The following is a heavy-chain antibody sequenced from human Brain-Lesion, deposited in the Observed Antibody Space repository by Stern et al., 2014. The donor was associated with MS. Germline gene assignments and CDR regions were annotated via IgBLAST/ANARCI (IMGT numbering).Heavy chain of an antibody. CDR2: IFNSGRT. V-gene: IGHV4-61*02. Sequence: VQLVESGPGLVKPSQTLSLSCTVSGGSISSGGYYWSWIRQPAGKGLEWIGRIFNSGRTSYNPSPQRRGPTSKNTAKNQFPPGLNPRTAADTAVYYCARGRVVPGFQYYATDVWGQGTTVIVSS. D-gene: IGHD2-2*01. J-gene: IGHJ6*02. CDR1: GGSISSGGYY. CDR3: ARGRVVPGFQYYATDV.